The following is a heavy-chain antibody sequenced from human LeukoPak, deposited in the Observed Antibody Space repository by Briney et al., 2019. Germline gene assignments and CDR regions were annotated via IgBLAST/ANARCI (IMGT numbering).Heavy chain of an antibody. Sequence: PSQTLSLTCTVSGGSISSGGYYWSWIRQHPGKGLEWIGYIYYSGSTHYNPPLKSRVTISVDTSKNQFSLKLSFVTAADTAVYYCARVGIVVVPAAIGGWFDPWGQGTLVTVSS. CDR1: GGSISSGGYY. J-gene: IGHJ5*02. CDR2: IYYSGST. V-gene: IGHV4-31*03. D-gene: IGHD2-2*02. CDR3: ARVGIVVVPAAIGGWFDP.